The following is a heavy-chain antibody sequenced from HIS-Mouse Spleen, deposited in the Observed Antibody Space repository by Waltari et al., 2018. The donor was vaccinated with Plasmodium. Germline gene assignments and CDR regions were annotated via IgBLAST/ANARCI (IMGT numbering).Heavy chain of an antibody. D-gene: IGHD1-7*01. Sequence: QLQLQESGPGLVKPSETLSLTCTVSGGSISSSSYYWGWIRQPPGKGLGWIGRFYYSGRTYYNRPLKRRVTISVDTSKNQFSLKLSSVTAADTAVYYCARDRITGTSYFDYWGQGTLVTVSS. CDR1: GGSISSSSYY. CDR3: ARDRITGTSYFDY. V-gene: IGHV4-39*07. J-gene: IGHJ4*02. CDR2: FYYSGRT.